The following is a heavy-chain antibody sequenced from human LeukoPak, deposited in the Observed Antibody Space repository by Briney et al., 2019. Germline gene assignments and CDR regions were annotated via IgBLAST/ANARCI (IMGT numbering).Heavy chain of an antibody. CDR1: GFTFSNYW. V-gene: IGHV3-7*01. CDR2: IDPHGSET. CDR3: ARIWYFGDNNWRYFDY. Sequence: PGGSLRLSCAASGFTFSNYWMSWVRQAPGKGLEWVANIDPHGSETHYVGSVKGRFTTSRDNAKNSLYVQMNSLRAEDTAIYYCARIWYFGDNNWRYFDYWGQGTLVTVAS. D-gene: IGHD1-1*01. J-gene: IGHJ4*03.